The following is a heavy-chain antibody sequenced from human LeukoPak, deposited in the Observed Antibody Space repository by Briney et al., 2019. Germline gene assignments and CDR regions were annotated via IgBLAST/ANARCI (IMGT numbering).Heavy chain of an antibody. J-gene: IGHJ5*02. CDR1: GGSISSYY. Sequence: PSETLSLTCTVSGGSISSYYWSWIRQPPGKGLEWIACISYSGSTNYNPSLKSRVTISVDTSKNQFSLKLSSVTAADTAVYYCAGTALYCSSTSCYKFGWFDPWGQGTLVTVSS. D-gene: IGHD2-2*02. V-gene: IGHV4-59*08. CDR3: AGTALYCSSTSCYKFGWFDP. CDR2: ISYSGST.